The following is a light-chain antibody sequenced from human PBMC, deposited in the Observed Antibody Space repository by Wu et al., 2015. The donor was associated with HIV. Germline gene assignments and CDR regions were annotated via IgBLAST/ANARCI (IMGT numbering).Light chain of an antibody. J-gene: IGKJ5*01. CDR3: QQRFTWPLT. V-gene: IGKV3-11*01. CDR1: RSVNSL. CDR2: DAT. Sequence: EVVLTQSPATLSLSPGERATLSCRASRSVNSLLAWYQQKPGQAPRLLIFDATYRATGIPARFSGRGSGTDFTLTISSLEPDDFAIYYCQQRFTWPLTFGQGTRLEIK.